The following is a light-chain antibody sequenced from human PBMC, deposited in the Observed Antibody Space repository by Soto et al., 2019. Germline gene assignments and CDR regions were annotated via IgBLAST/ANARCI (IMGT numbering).Light chain of an antibody. CDR1: QSVSSSY. J-gene: IGKJ3*01. V-gene: IGKV3-20*01. CDR2: GAS. CDR3: QQYGSSRGFT. Sequence: EIVLTQSPGTLCLSPGERATLTCRASQSVSSSYLAWYQQKPGQAPRLLIYGASSRATGIPDRFSGSGSGTDFTLTISRLEPEDFAVYYCQQYGSSRGFTFGPGTKVDSK.